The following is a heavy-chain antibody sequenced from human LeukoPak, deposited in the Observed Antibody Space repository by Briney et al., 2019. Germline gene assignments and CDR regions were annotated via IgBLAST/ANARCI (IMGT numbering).Heavy chain of an antibody. J-gene: IGHJ3*02. V-gene: IGHV4-39*07. CDR3: ARDGLWIQNAFDI. Sequence: SETLSLTCTVSGGSISSSSYYWGWIRQPPGKGLGWIGSISYSGSTYYNSSLKSRVTVSVDMSKNQFSLKLSSVTAADTAVYYCARDGLWIQNAFDIWGQGTMVTVSS. D-gene: IGHD5-18*01. CDR1: GGSISSSSYY. CDR2: ISYSGST.